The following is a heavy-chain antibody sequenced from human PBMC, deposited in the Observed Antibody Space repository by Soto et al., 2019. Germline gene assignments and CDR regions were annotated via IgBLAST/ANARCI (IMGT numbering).Heavy chain of an antibody. CDR3: ARVSGIILPNY. V-gene: IGHV3-23*01. CDR1: GFAFSSFD. CDR2: LSSSGGTT. D-gene: IGHD3-10*01. Sequence: EVQLLESGGDLVQSGGSLRLSCVASGFAFSSFDLSWVRQAPGKGLEWVSGLSSSGGTTYYADSVKGRFTVSRDNSKNTLYLQMDSLRLDDTGVYYCARVSGIILPNYWGQGTRVTVSS. J-gene: IGHJ4*02.